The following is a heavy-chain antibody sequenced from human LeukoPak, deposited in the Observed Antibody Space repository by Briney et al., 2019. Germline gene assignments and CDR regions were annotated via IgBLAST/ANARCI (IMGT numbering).Heavy chain of an antibody. Sequence: GGSLRLSCAASGFTFDNYAMHWVRQAPGKGLEWLSIISWNSGYIGYADSVKGRFTISRDNAKKSLDLQMNSLRAEDTAFYYCAKVRGTHSSGYFFDYWGQGTLVTVSS. V-gene: IGHV3-9*01. CDR1: GFTFDNYA. CDR2: ISWNSGYI. D-gene: IGHD3-22*01. CDR3: AKVRGTHSSGYFFDY. J-gene: IGHJ4*02.